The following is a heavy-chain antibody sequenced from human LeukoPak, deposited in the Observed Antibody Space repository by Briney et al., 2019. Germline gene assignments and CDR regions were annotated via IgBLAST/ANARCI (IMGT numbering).Heavy chain of an antibody. J-gene: IGHJ3*02. CDR3: ATWGSSSNFNAFDN. D-gene: IGHD3-16*01. Sequence: ASVKVSCKASGYTFTSYDINWVRQAPGRGLEWMGWISPKSGGTNYGQKFQDRVTMTRDTSISTAYMELSRLRSDDTAVYYCATWGSSSNFNAFDNGGQGTMVTVSS. CDR1: GYTFTSYD. V-gene: IGHV1-2*02. CDR2: ISPKSGGT.